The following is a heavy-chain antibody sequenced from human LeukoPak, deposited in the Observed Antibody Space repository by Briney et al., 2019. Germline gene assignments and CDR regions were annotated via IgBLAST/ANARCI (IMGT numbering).Heavy chain of an antibody. D-gene: IGHD3-10*01. J-gene: IGHJ4*02. Sequence: SETLSLTCAVSGGSFSGYYWNWIRQPPGKGLEWIGEINHSRSTNYNPSLKSRVTISVDTSKNQFSLKLSSVTAADTAVYYCAHDIARGALWGPGTLVTVSS. CDR1: GGSFSGYY. V-gene: IGHV4-34*01. CDR2: INHSRST. CDR3: AHDIARGAL.